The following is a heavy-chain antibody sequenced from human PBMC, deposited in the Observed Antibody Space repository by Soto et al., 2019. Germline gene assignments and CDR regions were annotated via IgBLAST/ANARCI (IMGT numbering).Heavy chain of an antibody. CDR1: GFSITSYS. CDR2: ISYSETT. D-gene: IGHD7-27*01. Sequence: SETLSLTCTVSGFSITSYSWNWMRQPPGRGLEWIGYISYSETTNYNPSLRSRVTISSDTSKNQFSLKLTSVSAADTAVYYCAKERWGSFDFWGQGALVTVSS. V-gene: IGHV4-59*01. J-gene: IGHJ4*02. CDR3: AKERWGSFDF.